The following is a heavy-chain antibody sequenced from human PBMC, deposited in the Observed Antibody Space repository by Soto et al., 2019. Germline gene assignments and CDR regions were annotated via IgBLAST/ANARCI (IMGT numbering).Heavy chain of an antibody. CDR2: ISPSTSHI. CDR3: SGCSGGACHQTYGMDV. J-gene: IGHJ6*02. Sequence: EVHLVESGGGLVKPGGSLRLSCAVSGFTFSSCTMNWVRQAPGKGLEWVSSISPSTSHIYYADSVKGRFTISRDNAKNSLFLKMTSLRAEETAVYYCSGCSGGACHQTYGMDVWGQGTTVTVSS. D-gene: IGHD2-15*01. CDR1: GFTFSSCT. V-gene: IGHV3-21*01.